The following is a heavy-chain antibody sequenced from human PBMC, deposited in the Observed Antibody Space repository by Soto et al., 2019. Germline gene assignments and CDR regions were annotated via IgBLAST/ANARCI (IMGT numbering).Heavy chain of an antibody. J-gene: IGHJ6*02. V-gene: IGHV3-7*05. CDR1: EFTFSSYC. D-gene: IGHD2-2*01. CDR2: IKEDGSEK. CDR3: ARDLGAPGRGSAVGYYYHYVMDV. Sequence: EVQLVESGGGLVQPGGSLRLSCAASEFTFSSYCMNWVRQAPGQGLEWVANIKEDGSEKYYVDSVKGRFTISRDNAKNSLYLQMNSLRGEDTAVYYCARDLGAPGRGSAVGYYYHYVMDVWGQGTTVTVSS.